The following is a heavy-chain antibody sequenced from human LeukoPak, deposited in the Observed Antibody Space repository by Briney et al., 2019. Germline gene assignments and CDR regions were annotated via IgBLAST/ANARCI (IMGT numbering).Heavy chain of an antibody. J-gene: IGHJ6*02. Sequence: GESLKISCKGSGYSFTSYWISWVHQMPGKGLEWMGRIDPSDSYTNYSPSFQGHVTISADKSISTAYLQWSSLKASDTAMYYCALRGGPSSSYYYYYGMDVWGQGTTVTVSS. CDR2: IDPSDSYT. CDR1: GYSFTSYW. CDR3: ALRGGPSSSYYYYYGMDV. V-gene: IGHV5-10-1*01. D-gene: IGHD6-6*01.